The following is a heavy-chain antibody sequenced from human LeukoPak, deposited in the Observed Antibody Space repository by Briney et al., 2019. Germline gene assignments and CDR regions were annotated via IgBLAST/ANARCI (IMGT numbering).Heavy chain of an antibody. CDR2: IKPNSGGT. Sequence: GSSVTLSYKASGYTFTDYYMGWVRHGHGPGLGLRGWIKPNSGGTSYAQKFQGRVTMTTYTSIITAYMEVSRLRSDDTAVYYCARVRIGQQLDKYYYYAMDVWGQETTVTVSS. D-gene: IGHD6-13*01. CDR1: GYTFTDYY. CDR3: ARVRIGQQLDKYYYYAMDV. V-gene: IGHV1-2*02. J-gene: IGHJ6*02.